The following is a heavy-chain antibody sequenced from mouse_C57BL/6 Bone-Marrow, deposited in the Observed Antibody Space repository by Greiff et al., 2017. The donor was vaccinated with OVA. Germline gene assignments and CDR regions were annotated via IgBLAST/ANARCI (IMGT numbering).Heavy chain of an antibody. V-gene: IGHV2-3*01. Sequence: VMLVESGPGLVAPSQSLSLTCTVSGFSFTSYGVSWVRPPPGQGLEWLGVIWGDGSTNYPSALISRLSISKDNSKSQVFLKLNSLQTDDTATYYCAKHKTWLAYWGQGTLVTGSA. J-gene: IGHJ3*01. CDR1: GFSFTSYG. CDR3: AKHKTWLAY. CDR2: IWGDGST.